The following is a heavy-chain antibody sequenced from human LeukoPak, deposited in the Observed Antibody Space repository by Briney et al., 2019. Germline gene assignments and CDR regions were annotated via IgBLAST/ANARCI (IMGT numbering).Heavy chain of an antibody. CDR3: ARGMRIAVNWFDP. Sequence: ASVKVSCKASGYTFTSYGISWVRQAPGQGLEWMGWINPNSGGTNYAQKFQGRVTMTRDTSISTAYMELSRLRSDDTAVYYCARGMRIAVNWFDPWGQGTLVTVSS. CDR2: INPNSGGT. CDR1: GYTFTSYG. D-gene: IGHD6-13*01. J-gene: IGHJ5*02. V-gene: IGHV1-2*02.